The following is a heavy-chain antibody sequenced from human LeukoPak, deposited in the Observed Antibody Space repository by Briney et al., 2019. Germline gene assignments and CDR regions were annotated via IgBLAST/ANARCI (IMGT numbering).Heavy chain of an antibody. CDR1: GFTVSSNY. J-gene: IGHJ6*02. V-gene: IGHV3-53*01. CDR3: ASRRKSFYGMDV. Sequence: GESLRLSCAASGFTVSSNYMSWVRQAPGKGLEWVSVIYSGGSTYYADSVKGRFTISRDNSKNTLYLQMNSLRAEDTAVYYCASRRKSFYGMDVWGQGTTVTVSS. CDR2: IYSGGST. D-gene: IGHD1-26*01.